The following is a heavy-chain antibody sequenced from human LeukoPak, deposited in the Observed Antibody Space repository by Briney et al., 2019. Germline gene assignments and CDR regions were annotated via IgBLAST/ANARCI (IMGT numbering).Heavy chain of an antibody. CDR2: INPNSGGT. D-gene: IGHD3-3*01. CDR3: ARGMYYDFWSGYSTFDY. Sequence: ASVKVSCKASGYTFTGYYMHWVRQAPGQGLEWMGWINPNSGGTNYAQKFQGRVTMTRDTSISTAYMELSRLRSDDTAVYYCARGMYYDFWSGYSTFDYWGQGTLVTVSS. CDR1: GYTFTGYY. J-gene: IGHJ4*02. V-gene: IGHV1-2*02.